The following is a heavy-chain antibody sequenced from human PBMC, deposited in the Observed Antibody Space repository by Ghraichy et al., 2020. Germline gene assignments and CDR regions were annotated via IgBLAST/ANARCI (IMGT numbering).Heavy chain of an antibody. D-gene: IGHD3-22*01. V-gene: IGHV3-23*01. Sequence: LSLTCAASGFTFSSYAMSWVRQAPGKGLEWVSAISGSGGSTYYADSVKGRFTISRDNSKNTLYLQMNSLRAEDTAVYYCAKGPESMIVVVITTFLDYWGQGTLVTVSS. CDR3: AKGPESMIVVVITTFLDY. CDR1: GFTFSSYA. CDR2: ISGSGGST. J-gene: IGHJ4*02.